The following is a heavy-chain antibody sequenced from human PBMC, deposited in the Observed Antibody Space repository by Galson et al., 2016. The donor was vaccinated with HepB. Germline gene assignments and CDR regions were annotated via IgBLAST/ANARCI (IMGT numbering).Heavy chain of an antibody. CDR3: ARDFVGETPVVLPSTWVDP. D-gene: IGHD2-21*01. Sequence: SVKVSCKASGYIFTGYYIHWLRQAPGQGLEWMGRINPNSGGTNSAHRFKGRVTMTTDTSSSTAYMDLSGLTSDDTAVYYCARDFVGETPVVLPSTWVDPWGQGTLVIVSS. CDR1: GYIFTGYY. J-gene: IGHJ5*02. CDR2: INPNSGGT. V-gene: IGHV1-2*06.